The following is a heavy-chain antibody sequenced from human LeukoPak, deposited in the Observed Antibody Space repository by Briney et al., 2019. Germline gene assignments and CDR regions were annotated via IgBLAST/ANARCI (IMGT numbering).Heavy chain of an antibody. Sequence: GGSLRLSCAASGFTLSDYYMSWIRQAPGKGLEWVSYISSSGSTIYYADSVKGRFTISRDNAKNSLYLQMNSLRAEDTAVYYCARERTYYYDSSGYHNDYWGQGTLVTVSS. CDR3: ARERTYYYDSSGYHNDY. D-gene: IGHD3-22*01. V-gene: IGHV3-11*04. J-gene: IGHJ4*02. CDR1: GFTLSDYY. CDR2: ISSSGSTI.